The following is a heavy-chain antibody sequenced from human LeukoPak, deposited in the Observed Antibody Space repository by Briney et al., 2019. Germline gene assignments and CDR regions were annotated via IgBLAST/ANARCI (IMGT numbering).Heavy chain of an antibody. CDR2: IKQDGTAE. CDR3: ARDRKPSSYLGLHV. D-gene: IGHD6-6*01. V-gene: IGHV3-7*01. CDR1: GFRFSYFW. J-gene: IGHJ6*02. Sequence: EGSLRLSCAASGFRFSYFWMGWVRKAPGRGLGWVANIKQDGTAEYYVDSVGGRFTISRDNAKKSLYLQMNSLRAEDTAVYYCARDRKPSSYLGLHVWGQGTTVTVSS.